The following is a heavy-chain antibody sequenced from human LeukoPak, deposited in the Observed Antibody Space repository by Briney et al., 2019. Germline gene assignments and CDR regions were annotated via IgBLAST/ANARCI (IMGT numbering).Heavy chain of an antibody. D-gene: IGHD3-10*01. CDR1: GGSISTSSYY. CDR2: IDYSGST. CDR3: ARQAKGIMVLGVIKELDP. Sequence: KPSETLSLTCTVYGGSISTSSYYWGWIRQPPGKGLEWIGRIDYSGSTYYNPSLKSRITISVDTSKNQFSLKLSSVTAADTAVYYCARQAKGIMVLGVIKELDPWGQGTLVTVSS. V-gene: IGHV4-39*01. J-gene: IGHJ5*02.